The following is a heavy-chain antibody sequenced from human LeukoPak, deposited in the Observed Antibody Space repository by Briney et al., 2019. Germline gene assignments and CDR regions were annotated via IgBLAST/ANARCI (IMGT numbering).Heavy chain of an antibody. J-gene: IGHJ4*02. CDR1: GGSISRHF. D-gene: IGHD2-8*01. CDR2: IYSSGST. V-gene: IGHV4-4*07. Sequence: SETLSLTCTVSGGSISRHFWSWIRQPAGKGLEWIGRIYSSGSTNYSPSLKSRVIMSVDMSKNQFSPNLTSVAAADTAVYYCARDLSNGLTYSPFDYWGQGILAIVSS. CDR3: ARDLSNGLTYSPFDY.